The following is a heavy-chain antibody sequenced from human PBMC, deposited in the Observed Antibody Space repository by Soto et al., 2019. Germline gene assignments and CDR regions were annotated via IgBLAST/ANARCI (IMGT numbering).Heavy chain of an antibody. J-gene: IGHJ5*02. CDR1: GFNFSDHY. V-gene: IGHV3-11*01. D-gene: IGHD3-16*01. Sequence: GGSLRLSCVASGFNFSDHYMTWIRQAPGKGLEWVSSISSSGTTKEYADSVKGRFTISRDNAKNSLSLQMNSLRAEDTAVYYCAREGEYWFDPWGQGTLV. CDR3: AREGEYWFDP. CDR2: ISSSGTTK.